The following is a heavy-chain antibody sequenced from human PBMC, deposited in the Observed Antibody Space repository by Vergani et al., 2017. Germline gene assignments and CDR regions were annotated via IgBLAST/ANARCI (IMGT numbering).Heavy chain of an antibody. D-gene: IGHD2-2*01. CDR3: AIYTKPVVPAARAYYYICGMDV. J-gene: IGHJ6*02. V-gene: IGHV1-69*02. CDR1: GGTFSSYT. Sequence: QVQLVQSGAEVKKPGSSVKVFCKASGGTFSSYTISWVRQAPGQGLEGMGRIIPILAIANYAQKFQGRVTITADKSTSTAYMELSRRRSEDTAVYYCAIYTKPVVPAARAYYYICGMDVWGQGTTVTVSS. CDR2: IIPILAIA.